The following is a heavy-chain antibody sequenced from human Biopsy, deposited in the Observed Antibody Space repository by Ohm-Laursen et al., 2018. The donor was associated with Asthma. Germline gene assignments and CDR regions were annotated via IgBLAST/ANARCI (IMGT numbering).Heavy chain of an antibody. CDR1: LGSINDYY. V-gene: IGHV4-59*01. D-gene: IGHD6-13*01. CDR3: ARATSTWSQSGPHFFDH. J-gene: IGHJ5*02. CDR2: VHSSGST. Sequence: GTLSLTCPVSLGSINDYYWNWIRQFPGKGLEWIGYVHSSGSTRFNPSLKSRVTVSVDTSVDQVSLKLSSVSAADTAIYYCARATSTWSQSGPHFFDHWGPGTLVTVSS.